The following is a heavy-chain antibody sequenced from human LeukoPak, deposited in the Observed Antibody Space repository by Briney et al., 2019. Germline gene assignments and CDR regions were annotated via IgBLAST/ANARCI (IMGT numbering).Heavy chain of an antibody. D-gene: IGHD3-22*01. CDR1: GYTFTSYD. CDR2: MNPNSGNT. J-gene: IGHJ4*02. CDR3: ARGTGSSGYFIDY. Sequence: ASVKVSCKASGYTFTSYDINWVRQATRQGLEWMGWMNPNSGNTGYAQKFQGRVTMTRNTSISTAYMELSSLRSEDTVVYYCARGTGSSGYFIDYWGQGTLVTVSS. V-gene: IGHV1-8*01.